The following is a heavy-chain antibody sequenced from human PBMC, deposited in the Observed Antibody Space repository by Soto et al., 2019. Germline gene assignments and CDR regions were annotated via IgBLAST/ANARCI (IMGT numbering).Heavy chain of an antibody. CDR3: ARFVVYLGAFDI. CDR2: ISGSGGST. J-gene: IGHJ3*02. Sequence: PGGSLRLSCAASGFTFSSYVMSWVRQAPGKGLEWVSAISGSGGSTYYADSVKGRFTISRDNSKNTLYLQMNSLRAEDTAVYYCARFVVYLGAFDIWGQGTMVTVSS. V-gene: IGHV3-23*01. D-gene: IGHD2-21*01. CDR1: GFTFSSYV.